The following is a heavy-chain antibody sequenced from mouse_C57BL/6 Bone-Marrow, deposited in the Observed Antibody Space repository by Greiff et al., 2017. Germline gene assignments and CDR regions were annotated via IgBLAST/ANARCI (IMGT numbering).Heavy chain of an antibody. CDR2: IDPSDSYT. Sequence: QVQLQQPGAELVRPGTSVKLSCKASGYTFTSYWMHWVTPRPGQGLEWIGVIDPSDSYTNYNQKFKGKATFTVDTASSTAYMQRSSLTSEDAAVYYCARGTGTKGYWGQGTTLTVSS. CDR3: ARGTGTKGY. CDR1: GYTFTSYW. J-gene: IGHJ2*01. V-gene: IGHV1-59*01. D-gene: IGHD4-1*01.